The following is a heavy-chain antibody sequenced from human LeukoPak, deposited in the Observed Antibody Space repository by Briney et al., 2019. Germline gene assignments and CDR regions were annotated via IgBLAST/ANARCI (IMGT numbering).Heavy chain of an antibody. CDR2: IYYSGST. V-gene: IGHV4-59*01. Sequence: SSETLSLTRTVSGGSISSYYWSWIRQPPGKGLEWIGYIYYSGSTNYNPSLKSRVTISVDTSKNQFSLKLSSVTAADTAVYYCARGRDGYNYYWGQGTLVTVSS. CDR1: GGSISSYY. D-gene: IGHD5-24*01. J-gene: IGHJ4*02. CDR3: ARGRDGYNYY.